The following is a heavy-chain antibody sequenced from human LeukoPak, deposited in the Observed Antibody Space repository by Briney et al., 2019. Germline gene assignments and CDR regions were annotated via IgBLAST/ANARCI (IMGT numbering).Heavy chain of an antibody. CDR2: IYYSGST. Sequence: SETLSLTCTVSGGSISSYYWSWTRQPPGKGLEWIGYIYYSGSTNYNPSLKSRVTISVDTSKNQFSLKLSSVTAADTAVYYCATTSSHCSSTSCPSDYWGQGTLVTVSS. CDR3: ATTSSHCSSTSCPSDY. D-gene: IGHD2-2*01. CDR1: GGSISSYY. J-gene: IGHJ4*02. V-gene: IGHV4-59*08.